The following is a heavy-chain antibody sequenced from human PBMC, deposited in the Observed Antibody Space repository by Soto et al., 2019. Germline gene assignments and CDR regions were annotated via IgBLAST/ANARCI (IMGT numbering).Heavy chain of an antibody. CDR3: ASTSTTARFDY. D-gene: IGHD4-17*01. CDR2: IIPILGIA. CDR1: GGTFSSYT. V-gene: IGHV1-69*02. Sequence: QVQLVQSGAEVKKPGSSVKVSCKASGGTFSSYTISWVRQAPGQGLEWMGRIIPILGIANYAQKFQGRVTTNADKSTSTAYMELSSLRSEDTAVYYCASTSTTARFDYWGQGTLVTVSS. J-gene: IGHJ4*02.